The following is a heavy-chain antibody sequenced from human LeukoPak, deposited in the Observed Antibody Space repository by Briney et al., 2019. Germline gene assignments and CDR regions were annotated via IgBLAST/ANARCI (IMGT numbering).Heavy chain of an antibody. V-gene: IGHV4-59*01. D-gene: IGHD6-13*01. Sequence: PSETLSLTCTVSGGSISSYCWSWIRQPPGKGLEWIGYIYYSGSTNYNPSLKSRVTISVDTSKNQFSLKLSSVTAADTAVYYCARGLGIAAAGTNFDYWGQGTLVTVSS. J-gene: IGHJ4*02. CDR2: IYYSGST. CDR1: GGSISSYC. CDR3: ARGLGIAAAGTNFDY.